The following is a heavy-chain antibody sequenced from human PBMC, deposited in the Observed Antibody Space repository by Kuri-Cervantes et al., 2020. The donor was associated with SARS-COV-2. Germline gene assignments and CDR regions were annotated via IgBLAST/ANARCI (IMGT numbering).Heavy chain of an antibody. J-gene: IGHJ6*02. CDR1: GGTFSSYA. Sequence: SVKVSCKASGGTFSSYAISWVRQAPGQGLEWMGGIIPIFGTANYAQKFQGRVTMTRDTSTSTVYMELSSLRSEDTAVYYCARASLLPSPIGMDVWGQGTTVTVSS. CDR2: IIPIFGTA. V-gene: IGHV1-69*05. CDR3: ARASLLPSPIGMDV.